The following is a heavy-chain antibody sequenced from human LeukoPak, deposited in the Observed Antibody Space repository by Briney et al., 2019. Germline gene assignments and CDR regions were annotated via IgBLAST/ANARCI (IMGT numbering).Heavy chain of an antibody. V-gene: IGHV1-69*05. CDR2: IIPIFGTA. Sequence: ASVKVSCKASGGTFSSYAISWVRQAPGQGLEWMGRIIPIFGTANYAQKFQGRVTITTDESTSTAYMELSSLRSEDTAVYYCARGYYDSSGYLYWGQGTLVTASS. CDR3: ARGYYDSSGYLY. J-gene: IGHJ4*02. CDR1: GGTFSSYA. D-gene: IGHD3-22*01.